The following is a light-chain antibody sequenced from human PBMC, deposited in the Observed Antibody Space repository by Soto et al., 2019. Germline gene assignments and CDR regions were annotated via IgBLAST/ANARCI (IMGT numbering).Light chain of an antibody. CDR3: QQRSNWPLIT. CDR1: QSVSSY. V-gene: IGKV3-11*01. Sequence: EIVLTQSPATLSLSPGERATLSCRASQSVSSYLAWYQQKPGQAPRLLIYDASNRATGIPARFRGSGSGTDFTLTISSLEPEDFAVYYCQQRSNWPLITFGQGTRLXIK. J-gene: IGKJ5*01. CDR2: DAS.